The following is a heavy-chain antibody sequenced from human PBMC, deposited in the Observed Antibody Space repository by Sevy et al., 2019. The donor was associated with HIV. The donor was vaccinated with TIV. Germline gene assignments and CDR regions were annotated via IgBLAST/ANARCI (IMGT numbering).Heavy chain of an antibody. Sequence: GESLKISCKHSGYSLYTSWIGWVRQMPGKGLEWMGVIYPDDSDTRYCSTFQGQVTISADKSTNTAYVQWNRVKSSDSAIYYCASSAGPTRGFDAWGQGTLVTVSS. J-gene: IGHJ5*02. CDR1: GYSLYTSW. CDR2: IYPDDSDT. V-gene: IGHV5-51*01. CDR3: ASSAGPTRGFDA.